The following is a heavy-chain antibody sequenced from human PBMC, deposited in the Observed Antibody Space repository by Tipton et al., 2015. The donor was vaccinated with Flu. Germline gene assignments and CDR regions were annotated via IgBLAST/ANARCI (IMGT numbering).Heavy chain of an antibody. J-gene: IGHJ4*02. CDR2: VSSSGST. Sequence: TLSLTCTVSGDSITSGNYYWTWIRQSAGKGLEWIGRVSSSGSTRYNPSLKGRATISLDMSRNQFSLKLISVTAADTAVYFCARQRSYYDTSGPRGGGFYLDYWGQGALVTVSS. V-gene: IGHV4-61*02. CDR3: ARQRSYYDTSGPRGGGFYLDY. D-gene: IGHD3-16*01. CDR1: GDSITSGNYY.